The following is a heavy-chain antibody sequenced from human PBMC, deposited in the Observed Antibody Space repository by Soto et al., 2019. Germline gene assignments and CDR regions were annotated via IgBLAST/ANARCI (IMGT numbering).Heavy chain of an antibody. Sequence: WSLRLSCAASGFTFSTYAMSWVRQAPGKGLEWVSAISPNGDATYYADSVKGRFTISRDNSRNTLYLQMNSLRDEDTAVYYCARDAYDYDDTSGYYRHWGQGTLVTVSS. CDR1: GFTFSTYA. CDR2: ISPNGDAT. V-gene: IGHV3-23*01. J-gene: IGHJ4*02. D-gene: IGHD3-22*01. CDR3: ARDAYDYDDTSGYYRH.